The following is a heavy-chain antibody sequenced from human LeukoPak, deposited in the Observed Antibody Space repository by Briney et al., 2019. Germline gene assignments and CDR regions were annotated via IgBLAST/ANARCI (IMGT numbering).Heavy chain of an antibody. Sequence: ASVKVSCTASGGTFSSYAISWVRPAPGQGLEWMGRIIPILGIANYAQKFQGRVTITADKSTSTAYMELSSLRSEDTAVYYCARESTPTYYYDSSGYGLDYWGQGTLVTVSS. CDR3: ARESTPTYYYDSSGYGLDY. CDR1: GGTFSSYA. V-gene: IGHV1-69*04. CDR2: IIPILGIA. J-gene: IGHJ4*02. D-gene: IGHD3-22*01.